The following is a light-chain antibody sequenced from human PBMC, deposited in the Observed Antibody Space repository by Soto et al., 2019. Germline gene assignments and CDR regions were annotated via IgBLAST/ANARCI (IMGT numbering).Light chain of an antibody. CDR2: DAS. J-gene: IGKJ1*01. CDR3: QQYNNWPPWT. Sequence: ILMTQSPATLSVSPGERATLSCRASQSVSNNLAWYQQKPGQAPRLLIYDASTRATGIPARFSGSGSGTEFTRTISGLQSEDFAVYSCQQYNNWPPWTFGQGTKVEIK. V-gene: IGKV3-15*01. CDR1: QSVSNN.